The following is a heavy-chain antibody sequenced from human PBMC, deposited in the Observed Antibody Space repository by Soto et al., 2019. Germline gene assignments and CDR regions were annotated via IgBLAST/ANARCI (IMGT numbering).Heavy chain of an antibody. CDR2: VNHSGTT. CDR3: ARGIGYCSSISCYSSRRLRFDS. Sequence: QVQLQQWGAGLLKPSETLSLTCAVYGGSFSGYYWTWIRQSPEKGLEWIGEVNHSGTTYYNPSLKTRVTISVHTPKNQFSMKISSVTAADTAVYYCARGIGYCSSISCYSSRRLRFDSWGQGTLVTVSS. D-gene: IGHD2-2*01. V-gene: IGHV4-34*01. CDR1: GGSFSGYY. J-gene: IGHJ4*02.